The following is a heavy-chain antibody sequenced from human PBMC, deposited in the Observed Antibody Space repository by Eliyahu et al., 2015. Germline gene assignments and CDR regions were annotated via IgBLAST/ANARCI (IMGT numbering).Heavy chain of an antibody. J-gene: IGHJ6*04. V-gene: IGHV4-31*03. CDR2: IYYSGST. Sequence: QVQLQESGPGLVKPSQTLSLTCNVTGGSISSSGNHWTWIRQHPGKGLEWIGDIYYSGSTHPNPSLKSRLIMSLDTSKNQFSLKLSSVTAADTAVYYCARSRYQYGDATYGMDVWGKGPTVTVSS. D-gene: IGHD4-17*01. CDR1: GGSISSSGNH. CDR3: ARSRYQYGDATYGMDV.